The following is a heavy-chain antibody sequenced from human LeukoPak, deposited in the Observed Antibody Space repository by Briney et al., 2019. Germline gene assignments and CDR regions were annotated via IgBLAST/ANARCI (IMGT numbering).Heavy chain of an antibody. CDR2: INPNSGGT. V-gene: IGHV1-2*02. CDR3: ARGHDYGDYGWFDP. CDR1: GYTFTGYY. D-gene: IGHD4-17*01. J-gene: IGHJ5*02. Sequence: WASVKVSCKASGYTFTGYYMHWVRQAPGQGLEWMGWINPNSGGTNYAQKFQGRVTMTRDTSISTAYMELSRLRSDDTAVYYCARGHDYGDYGWFDPWGQGTLVTVSS.